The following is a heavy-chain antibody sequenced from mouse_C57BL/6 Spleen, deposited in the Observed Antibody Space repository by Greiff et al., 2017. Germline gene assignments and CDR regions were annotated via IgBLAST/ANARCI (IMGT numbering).Heavy chain of an antibody. CDR1: GYSITSGYY. CDR3: ASWAYYYAMDY. D-gene: IGHD4-1*01. V-gene: IGHV3-6*01. Sequence: EVKLVESGPGLVKPSQSLSLTCSVTGYSITSGYYWNWIRQFPGNKLEWMGYISYDGSNNYNPSLKNRISITRDTSKNQFFLKLNSVTTEDTATYYCASWAYYYAMDYWGQGTSVTVSS. CDR2: ISYDGSN. J-gene: IGHJ4*01.